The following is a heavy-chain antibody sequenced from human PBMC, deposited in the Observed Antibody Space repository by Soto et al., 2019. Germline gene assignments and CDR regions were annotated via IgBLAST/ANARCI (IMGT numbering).Heavy chain of an antibody. V-gene: IGHV3-11*06. Sequence: GGSLRLSCVASGFTFSDFYMTWIRQAPGKGLEWLSYISPNSKYREYADSVKGRHTISRDNARKSLYLQMNSLRAEDTAVYYCVRGGGGGQFDSWGQGTLVTVSS. J-gene: IGHJ4*02. CDR1: GFTFSDFY. D-gene: IGHD2-21*01. CDR2: ISPNSKYR. CDR3: VRGGGGGQFDS.